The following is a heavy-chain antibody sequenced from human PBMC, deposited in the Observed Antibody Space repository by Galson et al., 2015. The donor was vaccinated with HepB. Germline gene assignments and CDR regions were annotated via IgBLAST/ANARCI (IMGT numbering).Heavy chain of an antibody. D-gene: IGHD6-19*01. V-gene: IGHV3-72*01. J-gene: IGHJ4*02. CDR3: SRAPYARGWYPDY. CDR1: GYTFSDFY. Sequence: SLRLSCAGSGYTFSDFYMDWVRQAPGKGLEWVGRIRNKINRYSTDCAGSVKGRFTISRDDSKNSVYLQMNGLETKDTAVYYCSRAPYARGWYPDYWGQGTLVTVSS. CDR2: IRNKINRYST.